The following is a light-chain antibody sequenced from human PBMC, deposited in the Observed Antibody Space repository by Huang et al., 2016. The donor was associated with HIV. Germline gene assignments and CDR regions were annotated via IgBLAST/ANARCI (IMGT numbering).Light chain of an antibody. CDR1: QSFSSN. Sequence: EIVMAQSPATLSVSPGERATLSCRASQSFSSNLAWYQQKPGQAPRRLIYGASTRATGSPARFSGSGSGTEFTLTISSLQSEDFAVYYCQQYNNWPPLTFGGGTKVEIK. CDR2: GAS. V-gene: IGKV3-15*01. J-gene: IGKJ4*01. CDR3: QQYNNWPPLT.